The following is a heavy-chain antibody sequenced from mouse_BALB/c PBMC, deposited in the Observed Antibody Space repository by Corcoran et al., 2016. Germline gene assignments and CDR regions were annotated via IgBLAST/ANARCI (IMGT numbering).Heavy chain of an antibody. Sequence: QIQLVQSGPELKKPGGTVKSSCKASGYIFTNYGMNWVKRAPGKGLKWMGWINTYTGEPTYADDFKGRFAFSLETSASTAYLQINNLKNEDTATYFCARAPLHYYAMDYCCQGTSVTVSS. V-gene: IGHV9-3-1*01. CDR1: GYIFTNYG. CDR3: ARAPLHYYAMDY. CDR2: INTYTGEP. D-gene: IGHD6-1*01. J-gene: IGHJ4*01.